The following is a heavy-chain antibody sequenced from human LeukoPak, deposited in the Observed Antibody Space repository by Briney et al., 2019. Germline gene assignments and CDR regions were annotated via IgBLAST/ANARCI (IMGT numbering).Heavy chain of an antibody. CDR3: ARRRYYDGSGYLE. Sequence: SETLSLTCSVSGDSVSRSDSYWDWIRQPPGKGLEWIGTIYYSGSTYYSPSLKSRVTMSVDPSNNQFSLNLRSVTAADTALYYCARRRYYDGSGYLEWGQGTLLSVSS. V-gene: IGHV4-39*01. J-gene: IGHJ1*01. D-gene: IGHD3-22*01. CDR2: IYYSGST. CDR1: GDSVSRSDSY.